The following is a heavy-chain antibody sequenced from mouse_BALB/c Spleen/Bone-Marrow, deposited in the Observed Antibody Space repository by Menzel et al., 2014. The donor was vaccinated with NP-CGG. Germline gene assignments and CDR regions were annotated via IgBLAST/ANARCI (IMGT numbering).Heavy chain of an antibody. J-gene: IGHJ2*01. CDR3: TRGGNWEDFDY. CDR1: GFTFSGFG. Sequence: EVQLVESGGGLVQPGGSRKLSCAASGFTFSGFGMHWVRQAPEKGLEWVAYISSVCSTIFYADAVKGRFTISRDNPKNTLFLQMTSLRSEDTAMYYCTRGGNWEDFDYWGQGTTLTVSS. D-gene: IGHD4-1*01. CDR2: ISSVCSTI. V-gene: IGHV5-17*02.